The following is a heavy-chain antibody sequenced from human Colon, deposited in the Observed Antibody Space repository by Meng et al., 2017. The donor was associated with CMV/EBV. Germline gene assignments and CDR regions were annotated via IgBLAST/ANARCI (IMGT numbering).Heavy chain of an antibody. D-gene: IGHD3-22*01. V-gene: IGHV3-7*01. CDR1: GCTFSSYW. J-gene: IGHJ4*02. CDR3: ARAYYDSSGCHDY. Sequence: GESLKISCAASGCTFSSYWMSWVRQAPGKGLEWVANIKQDGSEKFYVDSVKGRFTISRDNAKNSLYLQMNSLRAEDTAVYYCARAYYDSSGCHDYWGQGTLVTVSS. CDR2: IKQDGSEK.